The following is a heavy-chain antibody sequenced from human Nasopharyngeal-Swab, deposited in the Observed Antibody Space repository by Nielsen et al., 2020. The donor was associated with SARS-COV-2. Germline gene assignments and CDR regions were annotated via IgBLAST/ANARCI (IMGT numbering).Heavy chain of an antibody. CDR2: IYSGGSR. CDR3: ARSRLPGVFSVIASWYFDL. D-gene: IGHD2-21*01. V-gene: IGHV3-53*01. J-gene: IGHJ2*01. Sequence: WIRQPPGKGLEWVSVIYSGGSRHYADSVKGRFTISRDNSKNALYLQMNSLRAEDTAVYYCARSRLPGVFSVIASWYFDLWGRGTLVTVSS.